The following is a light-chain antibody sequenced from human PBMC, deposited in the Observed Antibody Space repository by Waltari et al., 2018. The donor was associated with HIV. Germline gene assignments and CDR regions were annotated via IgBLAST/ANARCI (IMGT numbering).Light chain of an antibody. CDR2: RAS. CDR1: QGIGYW. Sequence: DIQMTQSPSTLSASVGDRVTITCRSSQGIGYWLGCYQQKPGKAPKLLVYRASTLETGVPSRFSGSGSGTEFTLTISSLQPDDFATYYCQQYNSYPYTFGQGTKLEIK. V-gene: IGKV1-5*03. J-gene: IGKJ2*01. CDR3: QQYNSYPYT.